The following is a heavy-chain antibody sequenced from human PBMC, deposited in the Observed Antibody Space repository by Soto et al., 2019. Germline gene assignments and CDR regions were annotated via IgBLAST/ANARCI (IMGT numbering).Heavy chain of an antibody. CDR1: GGTFSRHA. V-gene: IGHV1-69*12. CDR3: ASPPPNDNGDHDAFDI. D-gene: IGHD4-17*01. J-gene: IGHJ3*02. CDR2: IIPIVDAT. Sequence: QVQLVQSGTEVKKPGSSVKVSCKASGGTFSRHAVSWVRQAPGQGLEWMGAIIPIVDATNDAQKFQDRVTIPADESTSTGYMELRSLRSEDTAVYFCASPPPNDNGDHDAFDIWGQGTMVIVSS.